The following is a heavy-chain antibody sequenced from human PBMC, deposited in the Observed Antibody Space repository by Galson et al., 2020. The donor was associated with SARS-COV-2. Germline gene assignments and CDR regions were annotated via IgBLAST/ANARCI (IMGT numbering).Heavy chain of an antibody. V-gene: IGHV4-38-2*01. D-gene: IGHD6-19*01. Sequence: SENLSLTCAVSGYSISSGYYWGWIRQPPGKGLEWIGSIYHSGSTYYNPSLKSRVTISVDTSENQFSLKLSSVAAADTAVYYCARWLVYFDYGGQGALVTVSA. CDR1: GYSISSGYY. J-gene: IGHJ4*02. CDR2: IYHSGST. CDR3: ARWLVYFDY.